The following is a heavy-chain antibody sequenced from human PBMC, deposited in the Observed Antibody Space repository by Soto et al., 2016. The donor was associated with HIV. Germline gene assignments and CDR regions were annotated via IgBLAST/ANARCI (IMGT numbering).Heavy chain of an antibody. CDR2: INPSGGST. D-gene: IGHD2-21*02. V-gene: IGHV1-46*03. CDR1: GYTFTSYH. CDR3: ARGGDCGGDCSLYY. Sequence: QVQLVQSGAEVKKPGASVMISCKAFGYTFTSYHIHWVRQAPGQGLEWMGIINPSGGSTSYAQKFQGRATMTRDTSTRTVYMDLRSVTSKDTAVYYCARGGDCGGDCSLYYWGQGTLVTVSS. J-gene: IGHJ4*02.